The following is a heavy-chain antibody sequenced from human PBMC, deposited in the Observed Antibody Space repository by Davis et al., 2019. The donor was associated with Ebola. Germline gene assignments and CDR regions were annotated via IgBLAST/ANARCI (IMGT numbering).Heavy chain of an antibody. CDR1: GFTFSGSA. V-gene: IGHV3-73*01. CDR2: IRSKANSYAT. J-gene: IGHJ5*02. D-gene: IGHD5-24*01. CDR3: ARDPFGDGYNYEIWFDP. Sequence: GESLKISCAASGFTFSGSAMHWVRQASGKGLEWVGRIRSKANSYATAYAASVKGRFTISRDDSKNTAYLQMNSLRAEDTAVYYCARDPFGDGYNYEIWFDPWGQGTLVTVSS.